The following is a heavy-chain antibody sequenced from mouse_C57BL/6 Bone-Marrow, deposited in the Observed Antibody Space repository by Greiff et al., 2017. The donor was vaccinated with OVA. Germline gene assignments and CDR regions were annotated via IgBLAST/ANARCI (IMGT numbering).Heavy chain of an antibody. CDR2: SRNKANDYTT. Sequence: EVKLVESGGGLVQSGRSLRLSCATSGFTFSDFYMEWVRQAPGKGLEWIAASRNKANDYTTDDSASVKVRFIVSRDTSQSLLYLQMNALRAEDTAIYYCARDDYYWYFDVWGTGTTVTVSS. CDR3: ARDDYYWYFDV. V-gene: IGHV7-1*01. CDR1: GFTFSDFY. J-gene: IGHJ1*03.